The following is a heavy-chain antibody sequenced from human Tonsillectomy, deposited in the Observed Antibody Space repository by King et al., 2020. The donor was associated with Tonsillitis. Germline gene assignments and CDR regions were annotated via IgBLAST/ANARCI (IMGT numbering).Heavy chain of an antibody. Sequence: EVQLVESGGGLVQPGGSLRLSCAASGFTFSNYAITWVRQAPGKGLEWVSVIYNGGTITNYADSVKGRFTISRDDSKNTLYLQMSSLIADDTAIYYCAKGTEGGKLRYGMDVWGQGTMVAVSS. J-gene: IGHJ6*02. CDR1: GFTFSNYA. CDR2: IYNGGTIT. CDR3: AKGTEGGKLRYGMDV. D-gene: IGHD4-23*01. V-gene: IGHV3-23*03.